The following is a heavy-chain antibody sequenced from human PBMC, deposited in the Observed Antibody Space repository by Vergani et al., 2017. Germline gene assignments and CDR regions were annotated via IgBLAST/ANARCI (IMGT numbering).Heavy chain of an antibody. CDR3: TTDPRYCGDGSCYWLRDHHYYGMDV. CDR1: GFSFRNAW. CDR2: IKSTFDRGTT. Sequence: GQLVESGGGIVKPGGSLRLSCVASGFSFRNAWMNWVRRTPGKGLEWVGRIKSTFDRGTTDYAAAVKGRFTISRDDSKNTLFLQMNGLKTEDIGVYYCTTDPRYCGDGSCYWLRDHHYYGMDVWGQGTTVTVSS. J-gene: IGHJ6*02. D-gene: IGHD2-21*01. V-gene: IGHV3-15*07.